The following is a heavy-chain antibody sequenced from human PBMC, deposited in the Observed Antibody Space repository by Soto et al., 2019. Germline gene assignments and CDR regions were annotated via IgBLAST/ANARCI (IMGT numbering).Heavy chain of an antibody. CDR1: GYTFTSYG. V-gene: IGHV1-18*01. J-gene: IGHJ4*02. CDR2: INPYNGNT. Sequence: ASVKVSCRASGYTFTSYGISWVRQAPGQGLEWMAWINPYNGNTKYAEKFLGRVTVTTDTSTATAYMEVRSLTSDDTAVFYCARVGVGLAAPRVWPYWGQGTPVTVSS. CDR3: ARVGVGLAAPRVWPY. D-gene: IGHD6-13*01.